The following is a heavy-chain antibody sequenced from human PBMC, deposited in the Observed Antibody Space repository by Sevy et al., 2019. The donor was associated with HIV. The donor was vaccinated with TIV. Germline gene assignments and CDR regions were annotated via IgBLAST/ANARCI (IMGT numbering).Heavy chain of an antibody. J-gene: IGHJ4*02. CDR3: AGENAWGRGYS. D-gene: IGHD1-26*01. CDR2: IYYNGHI. CDR1: GGSITSLY. V-gene: IGHV4-59*08. Sequence: GSLRLSCTVSGGSITSLYWNWIRQPPGKGLEWTANIYYNGHINYNPSLKSRVTLSLDTSKNQFSLRLSSVTAADTAMYYCAGENAWGRGYSWGQGTLVTVSS.